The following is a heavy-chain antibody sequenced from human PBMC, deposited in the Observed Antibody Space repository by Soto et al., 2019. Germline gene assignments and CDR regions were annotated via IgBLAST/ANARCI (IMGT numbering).Heavy chain of an antibody. V-gene: IGHV1-18*01. CDR3: ARGVTYNGYDYAAEDN. D-gene: IGHD5-12*01. J-gene: IGHJ4*02. CDR1: GYSFSSYG. Sequence: QVQLVQSGAEVKKPGASVKVSCVASGYSFSSYGISWVRQAPGQGLEWVGCISAYNGNTNYAQRVQGRVTMTTDISTTTAYMELRSLRSDDTAVYYCARGVTYNGYDYAAEDNWGQGTLVTVSS. CDR2: ISAYNGNT.